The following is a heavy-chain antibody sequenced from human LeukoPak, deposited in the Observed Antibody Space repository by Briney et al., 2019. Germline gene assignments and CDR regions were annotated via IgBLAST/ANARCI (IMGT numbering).Heavy chain of an antibody. V-gene: IGHV1-3*01. D-gene: IGHD3-9*01. Sequence: ASVKVSCKASGYTFTEYAPHWVRQAPGQGLEWMGWINAGNGDTKYSQNFQGRVTISRDTSATTVYMQLSSLRSEDTAVYYCARDISSSIDYWGQGTLVTVSS. CDR2: INAGNGDT. CDR1: GYTFTEYA. CDR3: ARDISSSIDY. J-gene: IGHJ4*02.